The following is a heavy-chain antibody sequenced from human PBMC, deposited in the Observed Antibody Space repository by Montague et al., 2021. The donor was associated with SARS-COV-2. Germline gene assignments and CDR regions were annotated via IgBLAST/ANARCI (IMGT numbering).Heavy chain of an antibody. CDR2: VYYGTT. V-gene: IGHV4-39*01. D-gene: IGHD3-16*01. CDR1: GDSLHRSAYY. J-gene: IGHJ4*02. Sequence: SETLSLTCTVSGDSLHRSAYYWGWFRRPPGKGLEWVASVYYGTTTYNRSLKSGVIISADTSTNQFSLGLYSVTAAETAVYFCARLGDMAIIAPVHWGQGTKITVSS. CDR3: ARLGDMAIIAPVH.